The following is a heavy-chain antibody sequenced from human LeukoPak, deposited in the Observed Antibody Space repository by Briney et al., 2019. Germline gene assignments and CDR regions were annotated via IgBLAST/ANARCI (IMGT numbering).Heavy chain of an antibody. D-gene: IGHD5-18*01. CDR1: GFTFSDYY. V-gene: IGHV3-11*04. CDR2: ISSSGSTI. Sequence: GGSLRLSCAASGFTFSDYYMSWIRQAPGKGLEWVSYISSSGSTIYYADSVKGRFTISRDNSKNTLYLQMNSLRAEDTAVYYCARGTQWIQLGNWFDPWGQGTLVTVSS. J-gene: IGHJ5*02. CDR3: ARGTQWIQLGNWFDP.